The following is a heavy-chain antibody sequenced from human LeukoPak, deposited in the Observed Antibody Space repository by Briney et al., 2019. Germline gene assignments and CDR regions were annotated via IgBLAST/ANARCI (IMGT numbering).Heavy chain of an antibody. Sequence: GGSLRLSCAASGFTFSSYAMSWVRQAPGKGLEWVSAISGSGGSTYYADSVKGRFTISRDNSKNTLYLQMNSLRAEDTAVYYCAKAPDWRGSGSPLDYWGQGTLVTVSS. D-gene: IGHD3-10*01. J-gene: IGHJ4*02. CDR1: GFTFSSYA. V-gene: IGHV3-23*01. CDR3: AKAPDWRGSGSPLDY. CDR2: ISGSGGST.